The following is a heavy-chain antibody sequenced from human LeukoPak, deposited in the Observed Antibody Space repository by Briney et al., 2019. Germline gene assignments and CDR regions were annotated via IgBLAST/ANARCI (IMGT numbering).Heavy chain of an antibody. CDR1: GYTFTSYY. Sequence: ASVKVSCKASGYTFTSYYMHWVRQAPGQGLEWMGIINPSGGSTSYAQKFQGRVTMTRDTSTSTVYMELSSLRSEDTAVYYCARSPTYDSSPLGYFQHWGQGTLVTVSS. D-gene: IGHD3-22*01. J-gene: IGHJ1*01. V-gene: IGHV1-46*01. CDR3: ARSPTYDSSPLGYFQH. CDR2: INPSGGST.